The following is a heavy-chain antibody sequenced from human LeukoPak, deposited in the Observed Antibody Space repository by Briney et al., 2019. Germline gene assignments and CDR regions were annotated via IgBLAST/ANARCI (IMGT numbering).Heavy chain of an antibody. J-gene: IGHJ4*02. V-gene: IGHV4-39*01. D-gene: IGHD1-26*01. CDR1: SGSISSSSYY. CDR3: ARRFGGRWIWYFDY. CDR2: IYYSGST. Sequence: SETLSLTCTVSSGSISSSSYYWGWIRQPPGKGLEWIGSIYYSGSTYYNPSLKSRVTISVDTSKNQFSLKLSSVTAADTAVYYCARRFGGRWIWYFDYWGQGTLVTVSS.